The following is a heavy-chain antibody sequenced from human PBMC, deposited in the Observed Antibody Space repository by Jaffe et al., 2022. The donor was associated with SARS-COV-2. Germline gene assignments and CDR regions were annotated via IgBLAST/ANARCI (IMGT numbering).Heavy chain of an antibody. CDR3: ARAYDY. V-gene: IGHV3-49*03. Sequence: EVQLIDSGGGLVQPGRSLRLSCTSPTLTLGSFAMAWFRQAPGKGLEWIAFIKMKAYGATTEYAASVKGRFIISRDDSKNIAYLQMNSLKIEDTAMYYCARAYDYWGQGTLVTVSS. CDR2: IKMKAYGATT. J-gene: IGHJ4*02. CDR1: TLTLGSFA.